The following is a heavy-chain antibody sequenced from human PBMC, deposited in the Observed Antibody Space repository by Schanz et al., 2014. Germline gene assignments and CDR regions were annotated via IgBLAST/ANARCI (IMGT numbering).Heavy chain of an antibody. J-gene: IGHJ6*03. Sequence: QVHLVQSGAEVKKPGSSVKVSCKASGGTFSSDTFSWVRQAPGQGLEWMGRIIPILGIANYAQNFQGRVTITADKSTSTAYMEVSSLRSEDTAVYYCARLGTGMAVAGSVIDSYYYYMDVWGEGTTVTVSS. CDR1: GGTFSSDT. D-gene: IGHD6-19*01. CDR3: ARLGTGMAVAGSVIDSYYYYMDV. CDR2: IIPILGIA. V-gene: IGHV1-69*02.